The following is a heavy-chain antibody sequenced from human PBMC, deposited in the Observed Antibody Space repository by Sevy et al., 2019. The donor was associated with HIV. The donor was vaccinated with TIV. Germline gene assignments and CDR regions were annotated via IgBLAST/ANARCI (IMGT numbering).Heavy chain of an antibody. D-gene: IGHD6-19*01. Sequence: GSLRLSCAVSGFTFDDYAMHWVRQAPGKGLEWVSLISWDGGSTYYADSVKGRFTISRDNSKNSLYLQMNSLRAEDTALYYCAKDFSSGSPHYYYGMDVWGQGTTVTVSS. CDR3: AKDFSSGSPHYYYGMDV. CDR1: GFTFDDYA. J-gene: IGHJ6*02. V-gene: IGHV3-43D*03. CDR2: ISWDGGST.